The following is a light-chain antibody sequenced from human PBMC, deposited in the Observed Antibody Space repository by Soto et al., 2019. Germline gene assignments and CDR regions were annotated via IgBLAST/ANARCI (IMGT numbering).Light chain of an antibody. J-gene: IGLJ2*01. Sequence: QSVLTQPPSVSGAPGQRVTISCTGGSSNIGTGYDVHWYQQLPGTAPKLLIYGNTNRPSGVPDRFSGSKSATSASLAITGLQAEDGADYYCQSYDSSLSGSVFGGGTKVTVL. V-gene: IGLV1-40*01. CDR3: QSYDSSLSGSV. CDR1: SSNIGTGYD. CDR2: GNT.